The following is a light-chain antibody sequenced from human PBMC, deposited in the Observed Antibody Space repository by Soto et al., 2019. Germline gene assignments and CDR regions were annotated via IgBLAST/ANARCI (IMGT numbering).Light chain of an antibody. CDR2: KAS. V-gene: IGKV1-5*03. J-gene: IGKJ1*01. Sequence: DIQMTQSPSTLSASVGDRVTITCRASQSISSWLAWYQQKPGKAPKLLIYKASTLQSGVPSRFSGSGSGTEFTVAISSPQADYSATYYCQQYNDDWTFGQGPKVEIK. CDR3: QQYNDDWT. CDR1: QSISSW.